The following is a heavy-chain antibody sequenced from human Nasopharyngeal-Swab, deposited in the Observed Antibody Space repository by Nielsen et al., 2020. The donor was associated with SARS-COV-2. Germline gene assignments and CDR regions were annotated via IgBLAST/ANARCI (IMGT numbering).Heavy chain of an antibody. J-gene: IGHJ4*02. CDR2: INHSGST. CDR1: GGSFSGYH. D-gene: IGHD2-15*01. V-gene: IGHV4-34*01. Sequence: GSLRLSCAVYGGSFSGYHWSWIRKPPGKGLEWIGEINHSGSTNYNPSLKSRVTISVDTSKNQFSLKLSSVTAADTAVYYCARGLRILYCSGGSCYSGFDYWGQGTLVTVSS. CDR3: ARGLRILYCSGGSCYSGFDY.